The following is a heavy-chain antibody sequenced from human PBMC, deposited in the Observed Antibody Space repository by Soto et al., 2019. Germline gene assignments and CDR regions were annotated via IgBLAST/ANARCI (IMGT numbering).Heavy chain of an antibody. CDR3: ARDLDGSGSYYTKY. CDR1: GYTFSSIG. D-gene: IGHD3-10*01. V-gene: IGHV1-18*01. Sequence: ASEKVSCKTSGYTFSSIGISWVRQAPGQGLEWMGWISPHKDNTYYAQRLQGRVTMTTDTSTSTAYMELRSLRSDDTAVYFCARDLDGSGSYYTKYWGQGTLVTVSS. J-gene: IGHJ4*02. CDR2: ISPHKDNT.